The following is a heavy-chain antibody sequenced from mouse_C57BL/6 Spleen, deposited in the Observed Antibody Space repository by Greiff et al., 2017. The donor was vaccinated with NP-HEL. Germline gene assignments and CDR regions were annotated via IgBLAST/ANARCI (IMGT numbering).Heavy chain of an antibody. CDR2: IDPSDGYT. CDR3: ARTDDYYVRYLDY. V-gene: IGHV1-69*01. J-gene: IGHJ2*01. CDR1: GYTFTSYW. D-gene: IGHD2-3*01. Sequence: QVQLQQPGAELVMPGASVKLSCKASGYTFTSYWMHWVKQRPGQGLEWIGEIDPSDGYTNYNQKFKGKSTLTVDKSSSTAYMQLSSLTSEDSAVYYCARTDDYYVRYLDYWGQGTTLTVSS.